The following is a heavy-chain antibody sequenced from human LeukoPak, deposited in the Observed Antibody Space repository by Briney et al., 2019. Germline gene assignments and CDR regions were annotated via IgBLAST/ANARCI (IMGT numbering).Heavy chain of an antibody. Sequence: SETLSLTCTVSGYSISGGYYWGWIRQPPGKGLEWIGSISHSGSTYYNPSLKSRVTISVDTSKNQFSLKLSSVTAADTAVYYCARDENGYVWGSFRAWGQGTLVTVSS. J-gene: IGHJ5*02. D-gene: IGHD3-16*02. V-gene: IGHV4-38-2*02. CDR3: ARDENGYVWGSFRA. CDR2: ISHSGST. CDR1: GYSISGGYY.